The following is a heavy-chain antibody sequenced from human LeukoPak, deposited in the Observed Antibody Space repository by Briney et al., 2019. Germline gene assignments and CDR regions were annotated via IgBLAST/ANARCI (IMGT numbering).Heavy chain of an antibody. CDR3: AKGWWLGHFDY. CDR1: GFTFDDYA. J-gene: IGHJ4*02. CDR2: ISWNSGSI. V-gene: IGHV3-9*01. D-gene: IGHD6-19*01. Sequence: PGGSLRLSCAASGFTFDDYAMHWVRQAPGKGLEWVSGISWNSGSIGYADSVKGRFTISRDNAKNSLYLQMNSLRAEDTALYYCAKGWWLGHFDYWGQGTLVTVSS.